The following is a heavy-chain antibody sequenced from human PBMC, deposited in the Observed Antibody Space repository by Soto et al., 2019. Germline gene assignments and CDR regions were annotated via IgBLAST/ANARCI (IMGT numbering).Heavy chain of an antibody. CDR3: ARGRFRRTWFDP. D-gene: IGHD3-16*01. V-gene: IGHV1-8*01. J-gene: IGHJ5*02. CDR1: GYTFTNYD. Sequence: QVQLVQPGAEVKKPGASVKVSCKASGYTFTNYDIHWVRQAIGQGLEWMGWMNPDSGNTGQSKQFQGRVTMTRDTSISTAYMEMSSLRSEDTAVYYCARGRFRRTWFDPWGQGTLVTVSS. CDR2: MNPDSGNT.